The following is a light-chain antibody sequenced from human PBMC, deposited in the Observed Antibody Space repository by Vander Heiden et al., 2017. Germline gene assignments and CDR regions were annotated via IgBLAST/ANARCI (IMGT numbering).Light chain of an antibody. Sequence: MTQSPATLSVSPGEKATLSCRASQSVSSRLAWYQQKPGQPPTPLIDGASTRSTGSPARFSGSGSAKEFILTISSLQSEDFAVYYCQQYNDWPGTFGQGTRVEIK. V-gene: IGKV3-15*01. CDR1: QSVSSR. CDR3: QQYNDWPGT. CDR2: GAS. J-gene: IGKJ1*01.